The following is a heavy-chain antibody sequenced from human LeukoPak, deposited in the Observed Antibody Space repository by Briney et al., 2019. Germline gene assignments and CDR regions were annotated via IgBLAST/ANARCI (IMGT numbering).Heavy chain of an antibody. J-gene: IGHJ4*02. D-gene: IGHD3-22*01. Sequence: GGSLRLSCAASGFTVSSYYMSWVRQAPGKGLESVSVISNEGGTYYADSVKGRFTISRDNSKNTVYLQMNSLRAEDTAVYYCARDGRWINYYDGSSPVWGQGTLVTVSS. CDR2: ISNEGGT. CDR1: GFTVSSYY. CDR3: ARDGRWINYYDGSSPV. V-gene: IGHV3-53*01.